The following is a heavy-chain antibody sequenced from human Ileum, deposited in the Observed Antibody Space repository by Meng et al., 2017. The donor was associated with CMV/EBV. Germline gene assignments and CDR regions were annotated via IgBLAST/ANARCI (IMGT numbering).Heavy chain of an antibody. Sequence: ASVKVSCKASGYTFTASYIHWIRQVPRQGLEWMGWISTRTGDTLYAQRFQGRVTVTRDTTISTAYLELNSLTSEDTAVYFCARDPLSGYFYFDYWGQGRLVTGAS. J-gene: IGHJ4*02. CDR2: ISTRTGDT. CDR1: GYTFTASY. V-gene: IGHV1-2*02. D-gene: IGHD5-18*01. CDR3: ARDPLSGYFYFDY.